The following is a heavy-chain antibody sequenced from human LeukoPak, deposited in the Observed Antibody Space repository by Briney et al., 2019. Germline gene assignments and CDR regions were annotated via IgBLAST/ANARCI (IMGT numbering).Heavy chain of an antibody. CDR2: IIPIFGTA. J-gene: IGHJ4*02. D-gene: IGHD2-21*01. CDR1: GGTFSSYA. CDR3: ATEIAEGGPQDY. Sequence: SVKVSCKASGGTFSSYATSWVRQAPGQGLEWMGGIIPIFGTANYAQKFQGRVTITADESTSTAYMELSSLRSEDTAVYYCATEIAEGGPQDYWGQGTLVTVSS. V-gene: IGHV1-69*01.